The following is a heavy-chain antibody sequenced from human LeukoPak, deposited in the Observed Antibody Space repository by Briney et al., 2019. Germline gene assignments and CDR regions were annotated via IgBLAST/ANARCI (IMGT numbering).Heavy chain of an antibody. D-gene: IGHD6-13*01. CDR2: IYTNGDT. J-gene: IGHJ4*02. CDR1: GGSISGYY. Sequence: ETLSLTCTVSGGSISGYYWSWIRQPAGQGLEWIGRIYTNGDTKFNPSLKSRVTMSVDTSKKQLSLKLRPVTAADTAVYYCARAAGAAGGQYFDYWGQGTLVTVSS. CDR3: ARAAGAAGGQYFDY. V-gene: IGHV4-4*07.